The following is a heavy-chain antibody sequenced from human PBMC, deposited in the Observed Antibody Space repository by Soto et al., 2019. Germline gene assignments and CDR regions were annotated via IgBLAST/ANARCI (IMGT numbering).Heavy chain of an antibody. Sequence: LSLTCTVYGGSFSGYYWSWIRQPPWKGLEWIGEINHSGSTNYNPSLKSRVTISVDTSKNQFSLKLSSVTAADTAVYYCARDTSWNNNWFEPWGQGTLVTVSS. CDR1: GGSFSGYY. CDR2: INHSGST. D-gene: IGHD2-2*01. CDR3: ARDTSWNNNWFEP. J-gene: IGHJ5*02. V-gene: IGHV4-34*01.